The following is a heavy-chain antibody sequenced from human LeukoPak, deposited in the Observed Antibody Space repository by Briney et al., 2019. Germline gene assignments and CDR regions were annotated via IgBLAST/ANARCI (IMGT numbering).Heavy chain of an antibody. V-gene: IGHV1-18*01. Sequence: ASVKVSCKASGYTFTSYGISWVRQAPGQGLEWMGRISAYNGNTNYAQKLQGRVTMTTDTSTSTAYMELRSLRSDDTAVYYCARDVPVEMATIAAFDIWGQGTMVTVSS. CDR1: GYTFTSYG. CDR3: ARDVPVEMATIAAFDI. D-gene: IGHD5-24*01. CDR2: ISAYNGNT. J-gene: IGHJ3*02.